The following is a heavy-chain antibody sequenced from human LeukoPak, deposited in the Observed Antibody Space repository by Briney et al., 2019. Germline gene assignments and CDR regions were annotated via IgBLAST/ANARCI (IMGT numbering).Heavy chain of an antibody. J-gene: IGHJ4*02. CDR3: VCESVL. D-gene: IGHD2-8*02. CDR2: ISRSSGIV. Sequence: PGGSLRLSCAASGFTFSNHTMSWVRQAPGKGLEWVSYISRSSGIVNYADSVKGRFTISRDNAKNSLYLQMNSLRAEDTAVYYCVCESVLWGQGTLVTVSS. V-gene: IGHV3-48*01. CDR1: GFTFSNHT.